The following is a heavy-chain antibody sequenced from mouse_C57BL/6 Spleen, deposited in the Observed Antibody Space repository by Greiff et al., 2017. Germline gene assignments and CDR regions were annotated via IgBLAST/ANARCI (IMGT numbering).Heavy chain of an antibody. CDR2: ISSGSSTI. D-gene: IGHD1-1*01. CDR3: ARSDGSSYGAMDY. CDR1: GFTFSDYG. V-gene: IGHV5-17*01. Sequence: EVQRVESGGGLVKPGGSLKLSCAASGFTFSDYGMHWVRQAPEKGLEWVAYISSGSSTIYYADTVKGRFTISRDNDKNTLFLQMTRLRSEDTAMYYCARSDGSSYGAMDYWGQGTSVTVSS. J-gene: IGHJ4*01.